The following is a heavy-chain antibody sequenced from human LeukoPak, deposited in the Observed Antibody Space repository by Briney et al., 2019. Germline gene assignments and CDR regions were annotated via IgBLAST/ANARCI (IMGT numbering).Heavy chain of an antibody. CDR2: INHSGST. CDR3: ARGPRGYSYGSNYYYYGMDV. V-gene: IGHV4-34*01. CDR1: GGSFSGYY. Sequence: QPSETLSLTCAVYGGSFSGYYWSWIRQPPGKGLEWIGEINHSGSTNYNPSLKSRVTISVDTSKNQFSLKLSSVTAADTAVYYCARGPRGYSYGSNYYYYGMDVWGQGTTVTVSS. J-gene: IGHJ6*02. D-gene: IGHD5-18*01.